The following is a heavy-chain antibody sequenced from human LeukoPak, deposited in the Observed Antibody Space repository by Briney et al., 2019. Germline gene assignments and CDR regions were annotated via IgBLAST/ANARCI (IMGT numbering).Heavy chain of an antibody. CDR1: DGSINNYNHY. J-gene: IGHJ4*02. V-gene: IGHV4-39*07. CDR3: ARDYTAMGN. Sequence: SETLSLTCTVSDGSINNYNHYWGWIRQPPGKGLEWLASIHYSGTTYYNPSLKSRVTISVDTSKNQFSLKLSSVTAADTAVYYCARDYTAMGNWGQGTLVTVSS. D-gene: IGHD5-18*01. CDR2: IHYSGTT.